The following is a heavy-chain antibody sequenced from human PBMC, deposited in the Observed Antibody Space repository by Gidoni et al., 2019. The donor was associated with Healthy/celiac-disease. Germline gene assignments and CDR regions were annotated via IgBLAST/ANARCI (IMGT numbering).Heavy chain of an antibody. CDR2: RWYDGSNK. CDR1: GFSFSSYG. CDR3: ARDQADIVVVPAAAFDY. Sequence: QVQLVESGGGVVKPGRSLRLSCAASGFSFSSYGMHWVRQAPGKGLEWVSVRWYDGSNKYYADSVKVRFTISRDNSKNTLYLQMNSLRAEDTAVYYCARDQADIVVVPAAAFDYWGQGTLVTVSS. V-gene: IGHV3-33*01. J-gene: IGHJ4*02. D-gene: IGHD2-2*01.